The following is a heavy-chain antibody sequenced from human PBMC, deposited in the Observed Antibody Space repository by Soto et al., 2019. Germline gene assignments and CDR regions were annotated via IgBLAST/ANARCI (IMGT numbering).Heavy chain of an antibody. Sequence: LGESLNISCKGSGYSFTIYWIGWVRQMPGKGLEWMGIIYPGDSDTRYSPSFQGQVTISADKSISTAYLQWSSLKASDTAMYYRARPTRVVAPSDQYYYYGMDVWGQGTTVTVSS. J-gene: IGHJ6*02. V-gene: IGHV5-51*01. D-gene: IGHD3-22*01. CDR3: ARPTRVVAPSDQYYYYGMDV. CDR1: GYSFTIYW. CDR2: IYPGDSDT.